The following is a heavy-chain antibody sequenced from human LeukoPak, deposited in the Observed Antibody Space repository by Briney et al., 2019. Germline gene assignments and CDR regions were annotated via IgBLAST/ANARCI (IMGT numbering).Heavy chain of an antibody. CDR3: AGDSSGYVYNFDY. Sequence: PSETLSLTCTVSGGSISSYYWSWIRQPPGKGLEWIGYIYYSGSTNYNPSLKSRVTISVDTSKNQFSLKLSSATAADTAVYYCAGDSSGYVYNFDYWGQGTLVTVSS. D-gene: IGHD5-12*01. J-gene: IGHJ4*02. V-gene: IGHV4-59*01. CDR1: GGSISSYY. CDR2: IYYSGST.